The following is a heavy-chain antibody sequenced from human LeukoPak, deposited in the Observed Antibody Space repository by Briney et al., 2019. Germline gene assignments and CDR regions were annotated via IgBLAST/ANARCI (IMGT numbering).Heavy chain of an antibody. CDR3: VRLYGYYYSYMDV. Sequence: PRGALRLSFEGSGFSFSSYTMSGVRQAPGKGLEWVANIKDDGSEKYYLDSVKGRFTISRDNVKNSLYLQMNSLRAEDAAVYFCVRLYGYYYSYMDVWGKGTTVTVSS. D-gene: IGHD2-8*01. J-gene: IGHJ6*03. CDR1: GFSFSSYT. V-gene: IGHV3-7*01. CDR2: IKDDGSEK.